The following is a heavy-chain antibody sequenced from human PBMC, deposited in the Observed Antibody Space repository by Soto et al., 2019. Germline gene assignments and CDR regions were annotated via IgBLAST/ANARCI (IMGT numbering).Heavy chain of an antibody. CDR1: GGTFNSNA. CDR3: ASQRLWFGELFTNWHYYYGMDV. V-gene: IGHV1-69*06. CDR2: IIPIFDTP. J-gene: IGHJ6*02. Sequence: QVQLVQSGAEVQKPGSSVKVSCKASGGTFNSNAINWVRQAPGQGPEWLGDIIPIFDTPKYAQKFQGRVTITADTSTGTAHMELSSLRSEDTAIYYCASQRLWFGELFTNWHYYYGMDVWGQGTTVTVSS. D-gene: IGHD3-10*01.